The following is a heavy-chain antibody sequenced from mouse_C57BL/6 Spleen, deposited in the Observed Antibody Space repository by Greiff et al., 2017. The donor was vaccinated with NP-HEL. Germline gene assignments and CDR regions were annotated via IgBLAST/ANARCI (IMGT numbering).Heavy chain of an antibody. CDR2: INPSSGYT. D-gene: IGHD1-1*01. V-gene: IGHV1-4*01. CDR3: ARVTTVVATGDDY. Sequence: VKLMESGAELARPGASVKLSCKASGYTFTSYTMHWVKQRPGQGLEWIGYINPSSGYTKYNQKFKDKATLTADKSSSTAYMQLSSLTSEDSAVYYSARVTTVVATGDDYWGQGTTLTVSS. CDR1: GYTFTSYT. J-gene: IGHJ2*01.